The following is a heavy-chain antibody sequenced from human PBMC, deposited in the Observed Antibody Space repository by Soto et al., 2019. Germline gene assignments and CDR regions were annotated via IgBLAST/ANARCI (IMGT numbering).Heavy chain of an antibody. V-gene: IGHV1-24*01. CDR3: ATDLYCSGGSCYPESAFDI. CDR2: FDPEDGET. CDR1: GYTLTELS. Sequence: ASVKVSCKVSGYTLTELSMHWVRQAPGKGLEWMGGFDPEDGETIYAQKFQGRVTMTEDTSTDTAYMELSSLRSEDTAVYYCATDLYCSGGSCYPESAFDIWGQGTMVTVS. D-gene: IGHD2-15*01. J-gene: IGHJ3*02.